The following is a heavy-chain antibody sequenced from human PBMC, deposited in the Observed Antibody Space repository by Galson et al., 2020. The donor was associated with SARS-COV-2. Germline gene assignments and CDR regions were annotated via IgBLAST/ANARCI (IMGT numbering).Heavy chain of an antibody. CDR3: ATNYAYCGGDCLYFDY. Sequence: ASVKVSCKVSGYTLTELSMHWVRQAPGKGLEWMGGFDPEDGETIYAQKFQGRVTMTEDTSTDTAYMELSSLRSEDTAVYYCATNYAYCGGDCLYFDYWGQGTLGTVSS. CDR2: FDPEDGET. V-gene: IGHV1-24*01. J-gene: IGHJ4*02. D-gene: IGHD2-21*02. CDR1: GYTLTELS.